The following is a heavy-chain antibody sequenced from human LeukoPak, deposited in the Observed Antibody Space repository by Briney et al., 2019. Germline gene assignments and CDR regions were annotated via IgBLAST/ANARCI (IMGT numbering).Heavy chain of an antibody. J-gene: IGHJ3*02. CDR2: ISYDGSNK. V-gene: IGHV3-30*03. D-gene: IGHD3-10*01. CDR3: ARDGLHYYGSGSYSIRSAFDI. CDR1: GFSFSSYG. Sequence: GGSLRLSCAASGFSFSSYGMYWVRQAPGKGLEWVAVISYDGSNKYYADSVKGRFTISRDNSKNTLYLQMNSLRAEDTAVYYCARDGLHYYGSGSYSIRSAFDIWGQGTMVTVSS.